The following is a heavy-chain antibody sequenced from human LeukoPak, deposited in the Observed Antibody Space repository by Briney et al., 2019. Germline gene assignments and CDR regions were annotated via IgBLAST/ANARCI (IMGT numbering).Heavy chain of an antibody. CDR2: INHSGST. CDR3: ARVYSLWGDYYYYGMDV. V-gene: IGHV4-34*01. D-gene: IGHD5-12*01. CDR1: GGSFSGYY. J-gene: IGHJ6*02. Sequence: PSETLSLTCAVYGGSFSGYYWSWIRQPPGKGLEWIGEINHSGSTNYNPSLKSRVTISVDTSKNQFSLKLSSVTAADTAVYYRARVYSLWGDYYYYGMDVWGQGTTVTVSS.